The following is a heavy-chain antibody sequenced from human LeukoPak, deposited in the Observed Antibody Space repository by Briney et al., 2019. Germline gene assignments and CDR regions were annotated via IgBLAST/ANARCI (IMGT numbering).Heavy chain of an antibody. CDR3: AKDPEAGLTGYFDF. J-gene: IGHJ4*02. Sequence: GGSLRLSCAASGFTFSSYAMSWVRHPLGKTLEWFSAISGSGISTYYADSVKGRFTISRDNSKNTLYLQLNSLRAEDTAIYYCAKDPEAGLTGYFDFWGQGTLVTVSS. V-gene: IGHV3-23*01. CDR1: GFTFSSYA. CDR2: ISGSGIST. D-gene: IGHD6-13*01.